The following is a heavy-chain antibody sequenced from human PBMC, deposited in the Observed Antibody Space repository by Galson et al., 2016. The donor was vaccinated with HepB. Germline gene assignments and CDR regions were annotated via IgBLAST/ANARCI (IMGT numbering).Heavy chain of an antibody. D-gene: IGHD6-13*01. CDR1: GFTFSSYP. Sequence: SLRLSCAASGFTFSSYPMSWVRQAPGKGLEWVSTITGPGGSTYYADSVKGRFTISRDNSKSTLYLQMSSLTAEDTAVYYCAKKVAPGPFDSWGQGTLVAVSS. CDR2: ITGPGGST. V-gene: IGHV3-23*01. CDR3: AKKVAPGPFDS. J-gene: IGHJ4*02.